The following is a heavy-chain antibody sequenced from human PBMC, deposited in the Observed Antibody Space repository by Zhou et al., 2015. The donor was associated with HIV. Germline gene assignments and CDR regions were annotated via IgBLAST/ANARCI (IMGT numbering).Heavy chain of an antibody. CDR2: IGYDGSNK. CDR3: ARGTRGRYTYFFDS. V-gene: IGHV3-33*01. CDR1: GFTFSTFG. Sequence: VQMKESGGDVVQPGRSLTLSCTASGFTFSTFGIHWVRQSPGKGLEWVAFIGYDGSNKYYADSVKGRFSISRDSSKNTLYLQMNSLRAEDTAVYYCARGTRGRYTYFFDSWGQGTLVTVSS. D-gene: IGHD1-26*01. J-gene: IGHJ4*02.